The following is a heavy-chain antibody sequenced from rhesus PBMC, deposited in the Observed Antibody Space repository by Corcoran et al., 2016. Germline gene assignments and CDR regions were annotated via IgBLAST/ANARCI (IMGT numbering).Heavy chain of an antibody. J-gene: IGHJ4*01. CDR3: GRGAEIDA. V-gene: IGHV1S2*01. CDR2: INPNNGNT. CDR1: GYIFTYYY. D-gene: IGHD1-44*01. Sequence: QVQLAQSGAEVKKPGSSVKVSCKASGYIFTYYYIPWVRQATREGLAWMGWINPNNGNTKRAQRFKGRVTMTRDTSTNTAYWELSSLRSEDTAVYYCGRGAEIDAWGQGVLVTVSS.